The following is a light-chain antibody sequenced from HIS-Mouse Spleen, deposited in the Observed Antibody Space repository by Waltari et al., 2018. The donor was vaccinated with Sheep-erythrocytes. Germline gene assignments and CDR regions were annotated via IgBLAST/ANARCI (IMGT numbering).Light chain of an antibody. Sequence: SYELTQPPSVSVSPGQTARITCSGDALPKKYAYWYQQKSGQAPVLVIYEDSKRPSGTPEGFSCSSSGTMATLTISGAQVEDEADYYCYSTDSSGNHRVFGTGTKVTVL. V-gene: IGLV3-10*01. CDR3: YSTDSSGNHRV. CDR1: ALPKKY. CDR2: EDS. J-gene: IGLJ1*01.